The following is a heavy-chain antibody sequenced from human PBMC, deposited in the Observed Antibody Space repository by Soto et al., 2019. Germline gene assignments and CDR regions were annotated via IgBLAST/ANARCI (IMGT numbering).Heavy chain of an antibody. CDR1: GFTFDDYA. Sequence: EVQLVESGGGLVQPGRSLRLSCAASGFTFDDYAMHWVRQAPGKGLEWVSGISWNSGSIGYADSVKGRFTISRDNAKNSLYLQMNSLRAEDTALYYCAKLPPYCGGDCYLRGDPTPMDYWGQGTLVTVSS. V-gene: IGHV3-9*01. CDR2: ISWNSGSI. J-gene: IGHJ4*02. D-gene: IGHD2-21*01. CDR3: AKLPPYCGGDCYLRGDPTPMDY.